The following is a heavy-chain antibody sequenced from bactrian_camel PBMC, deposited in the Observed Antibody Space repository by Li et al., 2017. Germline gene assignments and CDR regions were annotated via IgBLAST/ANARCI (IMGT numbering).Heavy chain of an antibody. CDR1: GDTASSVC. V-gene: IGHV3S53*01. CDR2: IDSVGRV. CDR3: AQGRHNFVY. D-gene: IGHD7*01. J-gene: IGHJ4*01. Sequence: VQLVESGGGSVHAGGSLRLSCVASGDTASSVCMAWFRHPPGKPGLEREGEGLAAIDSVGRVRYRDSVKGRFTVSRDNAKNTLYLTLNMLKTEDMAMYYCAQGRHNFVYWGQGTQVTV.